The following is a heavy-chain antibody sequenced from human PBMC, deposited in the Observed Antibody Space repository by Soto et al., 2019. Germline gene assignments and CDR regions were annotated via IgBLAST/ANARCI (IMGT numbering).Heavy chain of an antibody. D-gene: IGHD3-22*01. CDR2: IYYSGST. J-gene: IGHJ4*02. Sequence: PSETLSLTCTVSGGSISSSSYYWGWIRQPPGKGLEWIGSIYYSGSTYYNPSLKSRVTISVDTSKNQFSLKLSSVTAADTAVYYCARSRPTYYDSSGYYYEVFPYFDYWGQGTLVTVSS. V-gene: IGHV4-39*01. CDR3: ARSRPTYYDSSGYYYEVFPYFDY. CDR1: GGSISSSSYY.